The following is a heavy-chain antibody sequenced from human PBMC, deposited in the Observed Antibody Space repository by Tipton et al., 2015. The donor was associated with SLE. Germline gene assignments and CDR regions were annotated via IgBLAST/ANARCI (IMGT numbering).Heavy chain of an antibody. CDR3: ARTPRYYDMLTSYYMPPDY. CDR1: GGSLSTSSYY. V-gene: IGHV4-39*07. D-gene: IGHD3-9*01. Sequence: TLSLTCTVSGGSLSTSSYYWGWIRQPPGKGLEWIGTVYDGESTYYNPSLKSRVTISVDTSKNQFSLKLSSVTAADTAVYYCARTPRYYDMLTSYYMPPDYWGQGPRVTVSS. J-gene: IGHJ4*02. CDR2: VYDGEST.